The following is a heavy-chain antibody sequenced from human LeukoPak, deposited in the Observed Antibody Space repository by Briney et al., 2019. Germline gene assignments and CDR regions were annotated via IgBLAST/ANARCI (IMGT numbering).Heavy chain of an antibody. CDR2: IYYSGST. D-gene: IGHD1-26*01. J-gene: IGHJ4*02. V-gene: IGHV4-39*07. Sequence: PSETLSLTCTASGGSISSSSYYWGWIRQPPGKGLEWIGSIYYSGSTYYNPSLKSRVTISVDRSKNQFSLKLSSVTAADTAVYYCARYTWELRGGGFDYWGQGTLVTVSS. CDR3: ARYTWELRGGGFDY. CDR1: GGSISSSSYY.